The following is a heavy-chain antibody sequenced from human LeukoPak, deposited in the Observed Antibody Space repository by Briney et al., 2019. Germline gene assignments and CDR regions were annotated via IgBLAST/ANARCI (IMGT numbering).Heavy chain of an antibody. Sequence: GGSLRLSCTASGFTVSSNYMSWVRQAPGKGLEWVSVIYSGGSTYYADSVKGRFTISRDNSKNTLYLQMNSLRAEDTAVYYCARDPFGAGFFDYWGQGTLVTVSS. CDR3: ARDPFGAGFFDY. J-gene: IGHJ4*02. CDR2: IYSGGST. CDR1: GFTVSSNY. D-gene: IGHD3-16*01. V-gene: IGHV3-53*01.